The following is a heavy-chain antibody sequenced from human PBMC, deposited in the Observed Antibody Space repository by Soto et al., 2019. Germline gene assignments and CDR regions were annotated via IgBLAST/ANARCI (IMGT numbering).Heavy chain of an antibody. J-gene: IGHJ6*02. CDR1: GGSISDYY. Sequence: QVQLQESGPGLVKPSETLSLTCTVSGGSISDYYWSWIRQPPGKGLEWIGYIYYSGTTNYSPSLKSRVTIPVATSKDQCSLKLSSVTAADSAIYYCARQSGGYYYYGMDVWGQGTTVTVSS. CDR2: IYYSGTT. D-gene: IGHD1-26*01. CDR3: ARQSGGYYYYGMDV. V-gene: IGHV4-59*08.